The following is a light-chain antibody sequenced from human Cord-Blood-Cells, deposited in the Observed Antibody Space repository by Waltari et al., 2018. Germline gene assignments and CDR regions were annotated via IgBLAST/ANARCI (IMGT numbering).Light chain of an antibody. V-gene: IGLV2-23*01. CDR3: CSYAGSSTYV. CDR2: EGS. CDR1: SRDVGSYNF. J-gene: IGLJ1*01. Sequence: QSALTQPASVSGSPGQSITISCTGTSRDVGSYNFVSWYHQHTGKAPKLMIYEGSKRPSGVSHRFSGSKSGNTASLTISGLQAENEADYYCCSYAGSSTYVFGTGTKVTVL.